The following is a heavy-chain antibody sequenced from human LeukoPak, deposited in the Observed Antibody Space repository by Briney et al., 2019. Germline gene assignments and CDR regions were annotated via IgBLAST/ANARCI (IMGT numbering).Heavy chain of an antibody. CDR3: ARDLFITAADIDY. CDR2: IYTSGST. D-gene: IGHD3-10*01. J-gene: IGHJ4*02. CDR1: GGSISSGSYY. Sequence: SETLSLTCTVSGGSISSGSYYWIWMRQPAGKGLEWIGRIYTSGSTNYNPSLKSRVTISIDTSQNQFSLTLTSVTAADTAMYYCARDLFITAADIDYWGQGTLVTVSS. V-gene: IGHV4-61*02.